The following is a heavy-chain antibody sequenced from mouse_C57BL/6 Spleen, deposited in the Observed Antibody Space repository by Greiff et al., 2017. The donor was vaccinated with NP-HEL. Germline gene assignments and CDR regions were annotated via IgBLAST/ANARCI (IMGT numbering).Heavy chain of an antibody. CDR2: ISDGGSYT. CDR3: ERVGGWENFDY. J-gene: IGHJ2*01. Sequence: EVKVVESGAGLVKPGASLKLSCAASGFTFSSYAMSWVRQTPEQSLEWVGTISDGGSYTYYPDNVKGQFTLSRDKAKNNLYVQMSHRRSEDTAVDFCERVGGWENFDYWGQGTTLTVSS. D-gene: IGHD4-1*01. V-gene: IGHV5-4*03. CDR1: GFTFSSYA.